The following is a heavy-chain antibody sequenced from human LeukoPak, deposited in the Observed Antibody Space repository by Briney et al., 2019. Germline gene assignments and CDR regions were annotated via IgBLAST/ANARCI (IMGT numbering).Heavy chain of an antibody. CDR1: GFTFSSYA. CDR3: AKGALGYCSGGSCRGGDY. D-gene: IGHD2-15*01. Sequence: GGSLRRSCAASGFTFSSYAMSWVRQAPGKGLEWVSAISGSGGSTYYADSVKGGLTISRDNSRNTLYLKMSSLRAEDTAVYYCAKGALGYCSGGSCRGGDYWGQGTLVTVSS. V-gene: IGHV3-23*01. CDR2: ISGSGGST. J-gene: IGHJ4*02.